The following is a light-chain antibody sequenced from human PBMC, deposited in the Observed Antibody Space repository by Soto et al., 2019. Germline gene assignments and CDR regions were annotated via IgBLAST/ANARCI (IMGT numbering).Light chain of an antibody. J-gene: IGLJ1*01. V-gene: IGLV2-14*01. CDR3: RSYISRGYV. CDR2: DVT. Sequence: QSVLTQPASVSGSPGQSITISCTGNSSDVGAYNYVSWYQQHPGKAPKLIIYDVTNRPSGVSNRFSGSKSGNTASLTISGLQAEDEADYYCRSYISRGYVFGSGTKVTVL. CDR1: SSDVGAYNY.